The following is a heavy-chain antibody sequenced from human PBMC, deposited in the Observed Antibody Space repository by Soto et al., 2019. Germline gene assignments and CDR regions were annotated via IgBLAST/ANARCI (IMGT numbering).Heavy chain of an antibody. Sequence: SETLSLTCTVSGGSISSGGYYWSWIRQHPGKGLEWIGYIYYSGSTYYNPSLKSRVTISVDTSKNQFSLKLSSVTAADTAVYYCARSTRESSTMIVVVPPDAFDSWGQGTMVTVSS. CDR2: IYYSGST. D-gene: IGHD3-22*01. CDR3: ARSTRESSTMIVVVPPDAFDS. J-gene: IGHJ3*02. V-gene: IGHV4-31*03. CDR1: GGSISSGGYY.